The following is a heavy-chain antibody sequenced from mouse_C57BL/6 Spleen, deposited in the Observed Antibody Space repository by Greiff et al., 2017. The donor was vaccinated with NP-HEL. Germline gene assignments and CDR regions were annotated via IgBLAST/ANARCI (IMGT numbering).Heavy chain of an antibody. Sequence: VQLQQSGPVLVKPGPSVKISCKASGFTFTDYYMHWVKQSHGKSLEWIGLVYPYNGGTSYNQKFKGKATLTVDTSSSTAYMELNSLTSEDSAVYYCAGYYGSSPPWFAYWGQGTLVTVSA. D-gene: IGHD1-1*01. CDR3: AGYYGSSPPWFAY. CDR2: VYPYNGGT. CDR1: GFTFTDYY. V-gene: IGHV1-36*01. J-gene: IGHJ3*01.